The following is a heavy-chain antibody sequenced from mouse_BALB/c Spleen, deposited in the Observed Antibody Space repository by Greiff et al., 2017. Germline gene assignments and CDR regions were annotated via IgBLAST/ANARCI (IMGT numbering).Heavy chain of an antibody. CDR3: ARDRDYYGSSRYAMDY. Sequence: QVQLKESGPGLVAPSQSLSITCTVSGFSLTSYGVHWVRQPPGKGLEWLGVIWAGGSTNYNSALMSRLSISKDNSKSQVFLKMNSLQTDDTAMYYCARDRDYYGSSRYAMDYWGQGTSVTVSS. J-gene: IGHJ4*01. V-gene: IGHV2-9*02. CDR2: IWAGGST. CDR1: GFSLTSYG. D-gene: IGHD1-1*01.